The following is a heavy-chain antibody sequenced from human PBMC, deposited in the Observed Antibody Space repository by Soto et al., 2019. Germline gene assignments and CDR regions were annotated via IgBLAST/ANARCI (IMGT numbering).Heavy chain of an antibody. V-gene: IGHV3-48*02. J-gene: IGHJ4*02. CDR1: GFTFSTEN. CDR2: ISSSSTTI. Sequence: GGSLRLSCAASGFTFSTENMNWVRQAPGKGLEWISYISSSSTTIYYAGSVRGRFTISRDNADNSLYLQMNSLTDEDTAVYYCTRGHSNGHLFGYWGQGALVTVS. CDR3: TRGHSNGHLFGY. D-gene: IGHD3-22*01.